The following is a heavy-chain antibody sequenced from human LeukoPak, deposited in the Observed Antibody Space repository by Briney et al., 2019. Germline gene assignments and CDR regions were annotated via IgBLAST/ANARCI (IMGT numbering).Heavy chain of an antibody. J-gene: IGHJ3*02. V-gene: IGHV3-73*01. CDR3: TRLGLDDAFDI. D-gene: IGHD6-19*01. Sequence: GGSLRLSCAASGFTFSGSAMHWVRQASGKGLEWVGRIRSKANSYATAYAASVKGRFTISRDDSKNTAYLQMNSLKTEDTAVYYCTRLGLDDAFDIWGQGTVVTVSS. CDR2: IRSKANSYAT. CDR1: GFTFSGSA.